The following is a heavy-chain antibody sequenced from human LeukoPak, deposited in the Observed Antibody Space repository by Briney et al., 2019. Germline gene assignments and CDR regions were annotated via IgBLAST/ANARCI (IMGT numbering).Heavy chain of an antibody. Sequence: PGGSLRLFCAASGFTFRYYWMHWVRQAPGKGLVWVSHINSDGSSTSYADSVKGRFTISRDNAKNTLYLQMNSLRAEDTAVYYCARVRTNTYGFDYWGQGNLVTVSS. J-gene: IGHJ4*02. D-gene: IGHD5-18*01. CDR3: ARVRTNTYGFDY. CDR2: INSDGSST. V-gene: IGHV3-74*01. CDR1: GFTFRYYW.